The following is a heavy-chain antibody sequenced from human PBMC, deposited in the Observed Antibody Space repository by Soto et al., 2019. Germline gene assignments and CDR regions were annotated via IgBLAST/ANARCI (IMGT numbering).Heavy chain of an antibody. D-gene: IGHD5-12*01. Sequence: ASVKVSCKASGYTFTGYYMHWVRQAPGQGLEWMGWINPNSGGTNYAQKFQGWVTMTRDTSISTAYMELSRLRSDDTAVYYCARGSGYENQKKDYYGMDVWRQGTTVTAP. CDR1: GYTFTGYY. CDR2: INPNSGGT. CDR3: ARGSGYENQKKDYYGMDV. V-gene: IGHV1-2*04. J-gene: IGHJ6*02.